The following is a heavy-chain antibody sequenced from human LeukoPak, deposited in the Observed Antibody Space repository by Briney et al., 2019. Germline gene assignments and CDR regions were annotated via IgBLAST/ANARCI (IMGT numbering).Heavy chain of an antibody. CDR2: IYTSGST. Sequence: SETLSLTCTVSGDSISSGIHYWNWIRQPAGKGLEWIGRIYTSGSTNYNPSLKSRVTISLDTSKNQFSLNVSSVTAADTAVYYCARQTRYCSSTTCSDLHYYYNYYIDVWGKGTTVTISS. V-gene: IGHV4-61*02. CDR3: ARQTRYCSSTTCSDLHYYYNYYIDV. J-gene: IGHJ6*03. CDR1: GDSISSGIHY. D-gene: IGHD2-2*01.